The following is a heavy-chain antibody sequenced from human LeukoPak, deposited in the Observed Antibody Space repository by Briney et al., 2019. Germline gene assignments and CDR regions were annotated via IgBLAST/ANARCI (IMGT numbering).Heavy chain of an antibody. Sequence: PGGSLRLSCAASGFTFSSDEINWVRQAPGKGLEWVSYISSSGSTIYYADSVKGRFTISRDNAKNSLYLQMNSLRAEDTAVYYCVRDRQWLARGDYWGQGTLVTVSS. CDR3: VRDRQWLARGDY. V-gene: IGHV3-48*03. CDR2: ISSSGSTI. CDR1: GFTFSSDE. J-gene: IGHJ4*02. D-gene: IGHD6-19*01.